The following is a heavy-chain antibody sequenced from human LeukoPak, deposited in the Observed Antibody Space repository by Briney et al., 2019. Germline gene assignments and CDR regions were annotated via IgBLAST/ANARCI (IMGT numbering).Heavy chain of an antibody. CDR1: GYSISSGYY. Sequence: SETLPLTCAVPGYSISSGYYWGWIRQPPGKGLEWIGTIYHSGSSSYNPSLKSRVTISVDTSKNQFSLKLSSVTAADTAVYYCARVGYCSSTSCYDGAFDIWGQGTMVTVSS. V-gene: IGHV4-38-2*01. CDR2: IYHSGSS. D-gene: IGHD2-2*01. J-gene: IGHJ3*02. CDR3: ARVGYCSSTSCYDGAFDI.